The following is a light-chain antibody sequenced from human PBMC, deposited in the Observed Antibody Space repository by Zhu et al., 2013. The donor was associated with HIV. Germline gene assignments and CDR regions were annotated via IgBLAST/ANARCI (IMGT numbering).Light chain of an antibody. Sequence: QSALTQPASVSGSPGQSITISCTGTSSDVRSYKIVSWYQQHPGKAPKLMIYEVTNRPSGVSDRFSGFRSGNAASLTISGLQAEDEADYFCCSYAGSGTYVFGTGTKVTVL. CDR1: SSDVRSYKI. J-gene: IGLJ1*01. CDR3: CSYAGSGTYV. CDR2: EVT. V-gene: IGLV2-23*02.